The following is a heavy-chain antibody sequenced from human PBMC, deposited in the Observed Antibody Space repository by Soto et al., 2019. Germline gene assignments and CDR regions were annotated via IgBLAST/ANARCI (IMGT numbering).Heavy chain of an antibody. CDR3: ARDLWYYGSGIRDWFDP. Sequence: VASVKVSCKASGYTFTSYAMHWVRQAPGQRLEWMGWINAGNGNTKYSQKFQGRVTITRDTSASTAYMELSSLRSEDTAVYYCARDLWYYGSGIRDWFDPWGQGTLVTVSS. D-gene: IGHD3-10*01. V-gene: IGHV1-3*01. J-gene: IGHJ5*02. CDR2: INAGNGNT. CDR1: GYTFTSYA.